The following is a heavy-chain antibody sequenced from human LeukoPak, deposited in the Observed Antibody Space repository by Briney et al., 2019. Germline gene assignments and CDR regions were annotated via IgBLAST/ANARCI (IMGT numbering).Heavy chain of an antibody. Sequence: SETLSLTCAVYGGSFSGYYWSWIRQPPGKGLVWIGEINHSGSTNYNPSLKSRVTISVDTSKNQFSLKLSSVTAADTAVYYCARGYDFWSGYYVYWGQGTLVTVSS. CDR1: GGSFSGYY. CDR3: ARGYDFWSGYYVY. J-gene: IGHJ4*02. V-gene: IGHV4-34*01. D-gene: IGHD3-3*01. CDR2: INHSGST.